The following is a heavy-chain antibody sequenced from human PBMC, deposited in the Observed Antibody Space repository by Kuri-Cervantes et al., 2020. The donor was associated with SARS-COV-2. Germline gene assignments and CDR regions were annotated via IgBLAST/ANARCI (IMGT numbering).Heavy chain of an antibody. CDR1: GGSFSGYY. J-gene: IGHJ6*02. CDR2: INHSGST. CDR3: ARDRRSARGMDV. V-gene: IGHV4-34*01. Sequence: GSLRLSCAVYGGSFSGYYWSWIRQPPGKGLEWIGEINHSGSTNYNPSLKSRVTISVDKSKNQFSLKLSSVTAADTAVYYCARDRRSARGMDVWGQGTTVTVSS.